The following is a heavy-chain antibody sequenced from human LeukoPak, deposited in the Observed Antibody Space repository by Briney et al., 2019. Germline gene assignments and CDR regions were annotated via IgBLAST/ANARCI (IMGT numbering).Heavy chain of an antibody. D-gene: IGHD2-15*01. CDR3: ARQLAAGNDAFDI. J-gene: IGHJ3*02. V-gene: IGHV4-39*01. Sequence: SETLSLTCSVSGVSIYSSTFYWAWIRQPPGKGLEFIGSIYYNENTYHHPSLRSRLTISVDTSTNHFSLRLTSVTAADTAIYYCARQLAAGNDAFDIWGQGTVVTVSS. CDR1: GVSIYSSTFY. CDR2: IYYNENT.